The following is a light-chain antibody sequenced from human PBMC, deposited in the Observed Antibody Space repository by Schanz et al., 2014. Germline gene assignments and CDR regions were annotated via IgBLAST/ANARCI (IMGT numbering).Light chain of an antibody. V-gene: IGKV3-20*01. Sequence: EIVLTQSPGTLSLSPGERATLSCRASQSVTSNYLTWYQQKPGQAPRLLIYGAFNRATGIPDRFSGSGSGTDFTLTISRLEPEDFAVYYCQQYGRSPCTFGPGTKVSVK. CDR1: QSVTSNY. CDR3: QQYGRSPCT. J-gene: IGKJ1*01. CDR2: GAF.